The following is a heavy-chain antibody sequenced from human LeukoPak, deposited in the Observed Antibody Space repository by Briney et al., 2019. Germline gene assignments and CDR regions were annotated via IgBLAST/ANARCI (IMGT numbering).Heavy chain of an antibody. CDR3: AKAILYSSSWFDYYYGMDV. CDR2: ISGSGGST. J-gene: IGHJ6*02. CDR1: GFTFSSYA. V-gene: IGHV3-23*01. Sequence: GGSLRLSCAASGFTFSSYAMSWVRQAPGKGLEWVSAISGSGGSTYYADSVRGRFTISRDNSKNTLYLQMNSLRAEDTAVYYCAKAILYSSSWFDYYYGMDVWGQGTTVTVSS. D-gene: IGHD6-13*01.